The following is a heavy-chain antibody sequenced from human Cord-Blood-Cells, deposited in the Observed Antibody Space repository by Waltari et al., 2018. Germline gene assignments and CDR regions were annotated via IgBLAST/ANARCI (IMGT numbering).Heavy chain of an antibody. CDR1: GGSFSGYY. V-gene: IGHV4-34*01. D-gene: IGHD3-3*01. CDR2: INHSGST. J-gene: IGHJ5*02. Sequence: QVQLQQWGAGLLKPSETLSLTCAVYGGSFSGYYWSWIRQPPGKGLEWIGEINHSGSTNYSPSLKSRVTISVDTSKNQFSLKLSSVTAADTAVYYCARGPIFGVVINWFDPWGQGTLVTVSS. CDR3: ARGPIFGVVINWFDP.